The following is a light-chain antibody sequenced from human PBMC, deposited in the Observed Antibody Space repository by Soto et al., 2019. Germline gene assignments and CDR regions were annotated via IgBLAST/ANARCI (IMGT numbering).Light chain of an antibody. Sequence: EIVLTQSPGTLSVSPGESFALSCRTSQTVTFSYLAWYQQKPGQAPRLLIFGASTRATGIPDRFRGSGSGTDFTLTITRLEPEDFGVYYCHQYGSSPQTFGQGTKVDIK. CDR1: QTVTFSY. CDR3: HQYGSSPQT. CDR2: GAS. J-gene: IGKJ1*01. V-gene: IGKV3-20*01.